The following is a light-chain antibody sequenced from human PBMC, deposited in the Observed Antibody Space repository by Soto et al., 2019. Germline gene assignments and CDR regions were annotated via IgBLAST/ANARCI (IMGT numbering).Light chain of an antibody. Sequence: AIQLTQSPSSLSASVGDRVAITCRASQGISSALAWYQQKPGKAPKLLISDVSTLERGVPSRFSGSASGTDFALTISTLLPEDFATYFCQQFKSFPPTFGGGTIVEIK. CDR2: DVS. CDR3: QQFKSFPPT. V-gene: IGKV1-13*02. CDR1: QGISSA. J-gene: IGKJ4*01.